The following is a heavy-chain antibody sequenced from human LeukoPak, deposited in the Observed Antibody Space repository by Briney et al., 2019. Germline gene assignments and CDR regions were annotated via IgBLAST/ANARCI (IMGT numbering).Heavy chain of an antibody. V-gene: IGHV4-59*01. CDR3: ASAAAAGILDV. J-gene: IGHJ6*04. Sequence: SEALSLTCTVSGGSISSYYWSWIRQPPGKGLEWIGYIYYSGSTNYNPSLKSRVTISVDTSKNQFSLKLSSVTAADTAVYYCASAAAAGILDVWGKGTTVTVSS. D-gene: IGHD6-13*01. CDR1: GGSISSYY. CDR2: IYYSGST.